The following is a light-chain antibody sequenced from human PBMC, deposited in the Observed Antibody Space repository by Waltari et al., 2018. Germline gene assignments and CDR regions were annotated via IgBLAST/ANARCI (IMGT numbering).Light chain of an antibody. Sequence: EIVLTQSPATLSLSPGDRATLSCRASQSVSSDIAWYQHKPGQPPRLLIFDASNRAGGVPARFTSSGSGTDFTLTISSLEPEDVAVYYCQQRNNWPPITFGQGTRLEIK. CDR1: QSVSSD. V-gene: IGKV3-11*01. CDR2: DAS. J-gene: IGKJ5*01. CDR3: QQRNNWPPIT.